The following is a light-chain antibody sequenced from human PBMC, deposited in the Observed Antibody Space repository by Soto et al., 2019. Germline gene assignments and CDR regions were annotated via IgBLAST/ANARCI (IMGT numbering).Light chain of an antibody. CDR2: AAS. CDR1: HGISSY. J-gene: IGKJ1*01. Sequence: SSSTEDRVTITCLASHGISSYLAWYQQTPGKAPKLLIYAASTLPSGVASSFSGSGSGTDFTPTITSLQAEDFAVYYCPEYNSRPRTFGQGTKVDIK. V-gene: IGKV1-8*01. CDR3: PEYNSRPRT.